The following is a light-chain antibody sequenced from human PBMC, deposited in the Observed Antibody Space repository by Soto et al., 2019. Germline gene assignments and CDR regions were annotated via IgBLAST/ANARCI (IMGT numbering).Light chain of an antibody. CDR2: GAS. CDR1: QSISDT. Sequence: EIVMTQSPAALSVSPGGRATLSCRASQSISDTLAWYQQKPGQAPRLLIYGASSRATGIPDRFSGGGSGTDFTLTISRLEPEDFAVYYCQQFSSYPLTFGGVTKAAIK. V-gene: IGKV3-20*01. CDR3: QQFSSYPLT. J-gene: IGKJ4*01.